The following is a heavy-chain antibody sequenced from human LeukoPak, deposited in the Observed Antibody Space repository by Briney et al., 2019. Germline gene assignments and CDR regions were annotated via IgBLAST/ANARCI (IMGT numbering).Heavy chain of an antibody. CDR3: AKGSIYDFWSGYYTDY. CDR1: GFTFSYHW. D-gene: IGHD3-3*01. V-gene: IGHV3-7*01. J-gene: IGHJ4*02. Sequence: GGSLRLSCAASGFTFSYHWMTWVRQAPGKGLEWVANIKNDGAVKNYVDSVKGRFTISRDNAKNSLYLQMNSLRAEDTAVYYCAKGSIYDFWSGYYTDYWGQGTLVTVSS. CDR2: IKNDGAVK.